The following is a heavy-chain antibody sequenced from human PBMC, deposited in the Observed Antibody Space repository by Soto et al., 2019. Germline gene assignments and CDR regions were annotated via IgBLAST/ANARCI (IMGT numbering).Heavy chain of an antibody. D-gene: IGHD2-15*01. CDR3: ARWGQEYCSGGSCSRNDNSYGMAV. CDR2: INPKSGGT. CDR1: GYTFTDHY. J-gene: IGHJ6*02. V-gene: IGHV1-2*02. Sequence: ASVKVSCKSSGYTFTDHYIHWVRQAPGPGLEWMGWINPKSGGTNYAQKFQGRVTMTRDTSISTAYLDLSGLSSNDTAMYFCARWGQEYCSGGSCSRNDNSYGMAVWGQGTTVTVSS.